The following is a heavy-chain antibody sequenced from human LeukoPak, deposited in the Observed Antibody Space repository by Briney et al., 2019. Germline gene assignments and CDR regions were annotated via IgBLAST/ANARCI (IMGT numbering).Heavy chain of an antibody. CDR2: IIPIFGTA. J-gene: IGHJ5*02. CDR1: GGTFSSYA. Sequence: SVKVSCKASGGTFSSYAISWVRQAPGQGLEWMGGIIPIFGTANYAQKFRGRVTITADKSTSTAYMELSSLRSEDTAVYYCAREGGTNCSSTSCYALNWFDPWGQGTLVTVSS. V-gene: IGHV1-69*06. D-gene: IGHD2-2*01. CDR3: AREGGTNCSSTSCYALNWFDP.